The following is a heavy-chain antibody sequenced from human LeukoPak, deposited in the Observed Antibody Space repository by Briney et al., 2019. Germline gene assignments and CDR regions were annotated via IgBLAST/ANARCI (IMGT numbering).Heavy chain of an antibody. J-gene: IGHJ4*02. CDR2: INHSGNT. Sequence: SETLSLTCAVYGGSFNEYSWNWIRQSPGKGLEWIGEINHSGNTNYNPSLKSRVTISVDTSKNQFSLKLSSVTAADTAVYYCARGAHGSGSSPNFDYWGQGTLVTVSS. CDR3: ARGAHGSGSSPNFDY. CDR1: GGSFNEYS. V-gene: IGHV4-34*01. D-gene: IGHD3-10*01.